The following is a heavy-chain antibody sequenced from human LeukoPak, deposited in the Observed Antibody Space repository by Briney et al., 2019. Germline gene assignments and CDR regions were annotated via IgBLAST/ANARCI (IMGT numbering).Heavy chain of an antibody. CDR3: AAELTPPIDAFDI. CDR1: GGSISSGDYY. V-gene: IGHV4-30-4*01. Sequence: SQTLSLTCTVSGGSISSGDYYWSWIRQPPGKGLEWIGYIYYSGSTYYNPSLKSRVTISVDTSKNQFSLKLSSVTAADTAVYYCAAELTPPIDAFDIWGQGKMVPVS. J-gene: IGHJ3*02. D-gene: IGHD1-1*01. CDR2: IYYSGST.